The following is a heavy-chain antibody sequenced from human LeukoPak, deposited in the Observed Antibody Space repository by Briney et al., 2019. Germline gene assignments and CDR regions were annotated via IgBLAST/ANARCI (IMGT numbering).Heavy chain of an antibody. J-gene: IGHJ4*02. CDR3: ARGGSSGWPDY. D-gene: IGHD6-19*01. Sequence: SETLSLTCSVSGGSINSYYWSWLRQPPGKGLEWIGFIYYSGSTNYNPSLKSRVTMSIDTSKNQFSLRLSSVTAADTAVYYCARGGSSGWPDYWGQGILVTVAS. CDR1: GGSINSYY. CDR2: IYYSGST. V-gene: IGHV4-59*01.